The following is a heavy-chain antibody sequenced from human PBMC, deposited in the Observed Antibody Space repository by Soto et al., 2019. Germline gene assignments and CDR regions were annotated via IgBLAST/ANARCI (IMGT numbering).Heavy chain of an antibody. CDR2: IKNKVDGGIT. V-gene: IGHV3-15*01. Sequence: EVQLVESGGGLVKPGGSLRLSCAASGFTFSNVWMSWVRQAPGKGLEWVGRIKNKVDGGITDYAAPVRGRIFISRDDSKSTVYLQMSSLKIEDTAVYYCTTNDAFDIWGQGTMVTVSS. CDR3: TTNDAFDI. J-gene: IGHJ3*02. CDR1: GFTFSNVW.